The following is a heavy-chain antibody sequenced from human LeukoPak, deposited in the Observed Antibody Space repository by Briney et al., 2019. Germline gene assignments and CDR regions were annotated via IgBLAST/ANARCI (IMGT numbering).Heavy chain of an antibody. D-gene: IGHD1-26*01. J-gene: IGHJ4*02. CDR2: IYYSGST. Sequence: SETLSLTCTVSGGSISSSSYYWGWIRQPPGKGLEWIGSIYYSGSTYYNPSLKSRVTISVDTSKNQFSLKLSSVTAADTAVYYCAGEIVGAKDFDYWGQGTLVTVSS. V-gene: IGHV4-39*07. CDR3: AGEIVGAKDFDY. CDR1: GGSISSSSYY.